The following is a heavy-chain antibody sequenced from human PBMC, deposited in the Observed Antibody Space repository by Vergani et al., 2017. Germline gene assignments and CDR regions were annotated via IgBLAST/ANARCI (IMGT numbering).Heavy chain of an antibody. Sequence: QVQLQESGPGLVKPSETLSLTCTVSNDSVSNTFYYWGWIRQTPGKGLEWIGSIYYSGSTYYNPSLESRVTISVDTSKNQFSLKLSSVTAADTAVYYCARRSGIVYDIFSGTQYFFDFWGQGTLVTVSS. CDR3: ARRSGIVYDIFSGTQYFFDF. J-gene: IGHJ4*02. CDR2: IYYSGST. CDR1: NDSVSNTFYY. V-gene: IGHV4-39*07. D-gene: IGHD3-9*01.